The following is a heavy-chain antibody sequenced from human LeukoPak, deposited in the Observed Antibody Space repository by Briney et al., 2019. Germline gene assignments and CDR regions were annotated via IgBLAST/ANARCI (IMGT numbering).Heavy chain of an antibody. V-gene: IGHV4-34*01. Sequence: KPSETLSLTCGVSGGSFRDYYCSWIRQPPGKGLEWIGEMNHYGRSNYNPSLNNRVTISFDKSKNQFSLRLTSMTAADTAVYYCATDRDILNPPFDSWDQGVLVTVSS. D-gene: IGHD3-9*01. CDR3: ATDRDILNPPFDS. J-gene: IGHJ4*02. CDR2: MNHYGRS. CDR1: GGSFRDYY.